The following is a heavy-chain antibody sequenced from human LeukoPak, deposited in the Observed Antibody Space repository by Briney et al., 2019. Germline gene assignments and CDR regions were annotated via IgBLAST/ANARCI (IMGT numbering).Heavy chain of an antibody. Sequence: SETLSLTCTVSNYSITSGYSWGWIRQPPGKGLEWIGSIYDSGSTYYNPSLKSRVTISVDTSKNQFSLKLSSVTAADTAVYYCARLGRDGYNYVYYYYYMDVWGKGTTVTISS. J-gene: IGHJ6*03. CDR3: ARLGRDGYNYVYYYYYMDV. D-gene: IGHD5-24*01. CDR1: NYSITSGYS. V-gene: IGHV4-38-2*02. CDR2: IYDSGST.